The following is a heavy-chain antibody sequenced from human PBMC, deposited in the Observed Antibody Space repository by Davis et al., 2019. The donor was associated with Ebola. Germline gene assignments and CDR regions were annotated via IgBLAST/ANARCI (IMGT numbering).Heavy chain of an antibody. CDR3: ARTAAGDAFDI. D-gene: IGHD6-25*01. Sequence: SETLSLTCTVSGGSISISTYYWSWVRQPPGKGLEWIAYVFYRGSTNYNPSLRSRVTISIDTSKNQFSLKLSSVTAADTAVYYCARTAAGDAFDIWGQGTMVTVSS. V-gene: IGHV4-61*05. CDR1: GGSISISTYY. CDR2: VFYRGST. J-gene: IGHJ3*02.